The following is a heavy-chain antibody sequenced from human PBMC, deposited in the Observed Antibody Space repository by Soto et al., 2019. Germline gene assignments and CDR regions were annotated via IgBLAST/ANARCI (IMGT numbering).Heavy chain of an antibody. CDR2: ISTSGGST. J-gene: IGHJ6*02. Sequence: GGSLRLSCAASGFTFSTYGMSWIRQAPGKGLEWVSSISTSGGSTFYAESVKGRFTISRDNSKNTLNLQMNSLRAEDTAVYYYSIEKMYIPDDYGIDVGVQGTTVSGSS. CDR1: GFTFSTYG. V-gene: IGHV3-23*01. D-gene: IGHD2-2*01. CDR3: SIEKMYIPDDYGIDV.